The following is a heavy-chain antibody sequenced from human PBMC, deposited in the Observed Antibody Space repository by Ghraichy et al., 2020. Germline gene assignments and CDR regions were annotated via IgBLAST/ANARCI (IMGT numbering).Heavy chain of an antibody. V-gene: IGHV4-31*03. CDR1: GGSISSGGYY. CDR2: IYYSGST. D-gene: IGHD3-22*01. J-gene: IGHJ2*01. CDR3: ARAGPRMYYYDSSGYQGYWYFDL. Sequence: SETLSLTCTVSGGSISSGGYYWSWIRQHPGKGLEWIGYIYYSGSTYYNPSLKSRVTISVDTSKNQFSLKLSSVTAADTAVYYCARAGPRMYYYDSSGYQGYWYFDLWGRGTLVTVSS.